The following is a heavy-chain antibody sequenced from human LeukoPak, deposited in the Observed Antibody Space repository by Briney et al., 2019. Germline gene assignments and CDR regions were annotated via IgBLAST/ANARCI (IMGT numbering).Heavy chain of an antibody. D-gene: IGHD3-3*01. V-gene: IGHV4-4*09. CDR3: ARSPAITIFGVVSQFDY. CDR1: GGSISSYY. Sequence: NPSETLSLTCTVSGGSISSYYWSWIRQPPGKGLEWIGYIYTSGSTNYNPSLKSRVTISVDTSKNQFSLKLSSVTAADTAVYYCARSPAITIFGVVSQFDYWGQGTLVTVSS. CDR2: IYTSGST. J-gene: IGHJ4*02.